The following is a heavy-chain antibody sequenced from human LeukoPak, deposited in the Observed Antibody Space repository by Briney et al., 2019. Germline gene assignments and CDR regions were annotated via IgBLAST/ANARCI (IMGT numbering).Heavy chain of an antibody. V-gene: IGHV3-7*01. D-gene: IGHD6-19*01. Sequence: GGSLRLSCAASGFTFSSYWMSWVRQAPGKGLEWVANIKQDGSEKYYVDSVKGRFTISRDNAKNSLYLQMNSLRAEDTAVYYCARDIAVAGNDYYYYGMDVWGQGTTVTVSS. CDR3: ARDIAVAGNDYYYYGMDV. J-gene: IGHJ6*02. CDR1: GFTFSSYW. CDR2: IKQDGSEK.